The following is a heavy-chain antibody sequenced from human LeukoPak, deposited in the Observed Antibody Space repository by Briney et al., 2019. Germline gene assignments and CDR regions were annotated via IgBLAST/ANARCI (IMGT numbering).Heavy chain of an antibody. D-gene: IGHD1-26*01. CDR3: TRDSGTYNWFDP. Sequence: GGSLRPSCAASGFTFSGSAIHWVRQSSGKGLEWVCQIDKKDKGNATATEYAALVKGRFTISRDDSINTAYLQMKSLKTEDTALYYCTRDSGTYNWFDPWGQGTLVTVSS. CDR1: GFTFSGSA. V-gene: IGHV3-73*01. J-gene: IGHJ5*02. CDR2: IDKKDKGNAT.